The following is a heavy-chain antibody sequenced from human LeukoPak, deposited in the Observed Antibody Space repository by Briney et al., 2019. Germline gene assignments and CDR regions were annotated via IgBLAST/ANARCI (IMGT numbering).Heavy chain of an antibody. CDR2: ISSNSATI. CDR1: GGSISDYY. V-gene: IGHV3-11*01. D-gene: IGHD6-13*01. CDR3: AREGSGSWYEDV. J-gene: IGHJ6*02. Sequence: LSLTCTVSGGSISDYYWSWIRQPPGKGLEWVSYISSNSATIYYADSVKGRFTISRDNAKNSLYLQMNSLRVEDTAVYYCAREGSGSWYEDVWGQGTTVTVSS.